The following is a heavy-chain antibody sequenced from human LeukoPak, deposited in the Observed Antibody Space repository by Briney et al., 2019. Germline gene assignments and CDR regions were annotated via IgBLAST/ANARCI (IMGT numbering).Heavy chain of an antibody. CDR3: VRDWDHFDFDS. D-gene: IGHD1-14*01. Sequence: GGFLRLSCAASGFTFSSYWMHWVRQAPGKGLVWVSRIKGDGSHTIYADSLKGRFTISRDNAKNTLYLQMKSLRDEDTAVYYCVRDWDHFDFDSWGQGTLVTVSS. CDR1: GFTFSSYW. V-gene: IGHV3-74*01. CDR2: IKGDGSHT. J-gene: IGHJ5*01.